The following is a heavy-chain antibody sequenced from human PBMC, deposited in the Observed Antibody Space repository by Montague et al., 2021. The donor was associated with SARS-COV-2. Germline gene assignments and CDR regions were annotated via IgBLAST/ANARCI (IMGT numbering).Heavy chain of an antibody. CDR3: ATESILGVVIYAFAF. V-gene: IGHV1-24*01. CDR1: GYTLSEVP. J-gene: IGHJ3*01. Sequence: SVKVSCKAFGYTLSEVPIHWVRQAPVEGLEWMGSFDPEHGETHYXQKFQGRVTMTEDPSTETAYLELNNLMSDDTAFYYCATESILGVVIYAFAFWGQGTSVTVSS. CDR2: FDPEHGET. D-gene: IGHD3-3*02.